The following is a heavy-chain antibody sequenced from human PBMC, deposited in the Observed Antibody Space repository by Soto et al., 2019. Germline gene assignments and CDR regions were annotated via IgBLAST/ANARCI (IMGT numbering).Heavy chain of an antibody. J-gene: IGHJ6*02. Sequence: GASVKVSCKASGYIFTNYYIHWVRQAPGQGLEWMAIINPFPNSGSTNYAQKFQGWVTVTRDTSTSTVYMELSRLRSDDTAVYYCARANSSSSSYYYYYGMDVWGQGTTVTVSS. V-gene: IGHV1-2*04. D-gene: IGHD6-6*01. CDR3: ARANSSSSSYYYYYGMDV. CDR2: INPFPNSGST. CDR1: GYIFTNYY.